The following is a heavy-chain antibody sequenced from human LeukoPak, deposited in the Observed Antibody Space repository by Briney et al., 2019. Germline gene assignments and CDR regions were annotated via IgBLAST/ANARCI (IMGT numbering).Heavy chain of an antibody. Sequence: SETLSLTCTVSGGSITSNSYYWGWIRQPPGKGLEWIGSITYSGSTYYNPSLKRRVTISIDTSKNQFSLKLSSVTAADTAVYYCATGSSGTYYYYMDVWGKGTTVTVSS. D-gene: IGHD3-10*01. CDR3: ATGSSGTYYYYMDV. V-gene: IGHV4-39*07. CDR2: ITYSGST. J-gene: IGHJ6*03. CDR1: GGSITSNSYY.